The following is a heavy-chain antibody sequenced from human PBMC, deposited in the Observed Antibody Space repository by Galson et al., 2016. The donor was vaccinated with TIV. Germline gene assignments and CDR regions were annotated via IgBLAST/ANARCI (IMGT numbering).Heavy chain of an antibody. Sequence: SETLSLTCDISGYSISRGYYWAWIRQPPGKGLEWIGSIFHSGRTYYNPSLKSRVIISVDTSKNQFSLQLTLVAAADTAVYYRVAQSGVTAAASDFDYWGQGNLVTVSS. CDR3: VAQSGVTAAASDFDY. J-gene: IGHJ4*02. CDR1: GYSISRGYY. D-gene: IGHD6-25*01. CDR2: IFHSGRT. V-gene: IGHV4-38-2*01.